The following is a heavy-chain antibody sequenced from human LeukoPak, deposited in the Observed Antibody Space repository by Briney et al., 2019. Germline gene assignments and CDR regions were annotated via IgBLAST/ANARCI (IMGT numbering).Heavy chain of an antibody. D-gene: IGHD3-10*01. V-gene: IGHV4-39*01. CDR2: IYYSGST. CDR1: GGSISSSSYY. J-gene: IGHJ4*02. CDR3: ARTRYYYNSRSYGAPYYFDY. Sequence: PSETLSLTCTVSGGSISSSSYYWGWIRQPPGKGLEWIGSIYYSGSTYYNPSLKSRVTISVDTSKNQSSLKLSSVTAADTAVYYCARTRYYYNSRSYGAPYYFDYWGQGTLVTVSS.